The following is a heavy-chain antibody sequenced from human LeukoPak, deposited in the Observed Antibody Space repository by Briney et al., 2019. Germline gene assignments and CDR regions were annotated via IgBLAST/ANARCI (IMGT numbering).Heavy chain of an antibody. CDR1: GYNFTDYY. D-gene: IGHD7-27*01. CDR2: INPKSGGT. V-gene: IGHV1-2*02. Sequence: ASVKVSCKASGYNFTDYYIHWVRQAPGQGLEWMGWINPKSGGTNYAQKFRGRVTMTRDTSISTAYMELSGLRSDDTAVYYCARDGNWGSLRGAFDIWGQGTIVTVSS. J-gene: IGHJ3*02. CDR3: ARDGNWGSLRGAFDI.